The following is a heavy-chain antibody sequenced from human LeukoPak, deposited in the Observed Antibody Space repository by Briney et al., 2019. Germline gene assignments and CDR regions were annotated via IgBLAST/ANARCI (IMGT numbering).Heavy chain of an antibody. CDR1: GFTFDDYA. J-gene: IGHJ4*02. D-gene: IGHD6-13*01. Sequence: QPGGSLRLSCAASGFTFDDYAMHWVRQAPGKGLEWVSGISWNSGSIGYADSVKGRFTISRDNAKNSLYLQMNSLRAEDTALYYCAKDIDQGSGIAAAGFDYWGQGTLVTVSS. CDR3: AKDIDQGSGIAAAGFDY. CDR2: ISWNSGSI. V-gene: IGHV3-9*01.